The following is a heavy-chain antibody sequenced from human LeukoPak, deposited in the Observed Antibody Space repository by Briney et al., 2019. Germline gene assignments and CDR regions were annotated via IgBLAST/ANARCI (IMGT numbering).Heavy chain of an antibody. CDR1: GFTLSSYS. J-gene: IGHJ4*02. CDR2: ISSSSSYI. D-gene: IGHD5-18*01. V-gene: IGHV3-21*01. Sequence: GGSLRLSCAASGFTLSSYSMNCGPEAPGKGLERVSSISSSSSYIYYADSVKGRFTISRDNSKNSLYLQMNSLRAEDTAVYYCARDGIQLWWDYWGQGTLVTVSS. CDR3: ARDGIQLWWDY.